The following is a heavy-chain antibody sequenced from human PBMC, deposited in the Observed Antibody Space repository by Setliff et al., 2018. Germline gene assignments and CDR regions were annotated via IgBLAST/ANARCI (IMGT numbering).Heavy chain of an antibody. V-gene: IGHV3-48*04. D-gene: IGHD2-2*01. Sequence: GGSLRLSCAASGFTFNTYLMNWVRQAPGKGLEWVSHIRDTGTTVHYADSVKGRFTISRDNAKNSLYLQMNSLRAEDTATYYCARSENCFSTHCSPYDYWGQGTLVTVSS. J-gene: IGHJ4*02. CDR3: ARSENCFSTHCSPYDY. CDR2: IRDTGTTV. CDR1: GFTFNTYL.